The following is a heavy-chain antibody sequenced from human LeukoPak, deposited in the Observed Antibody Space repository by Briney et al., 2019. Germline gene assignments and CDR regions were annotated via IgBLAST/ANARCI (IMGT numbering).Heavy chain of an antibody. CDR2: MSPNSGNT. V-gene: IGHV1-8*01. D-gene: IGHD5-18*01. Sequence: ASVKVSCKASGYTFTSYDINWVRQATGQGLEWMGWMSPNSGNTGYAQKFQGRVTMTRNTSISTAYMELSSLRSEDTAVYYCARRNTAVVAGLDYWGQGTLVTVSS. CDR3: ARRNTAVVAGLDY. J-gene: IGHJ4*02. CDR1: GYTFTSYD.